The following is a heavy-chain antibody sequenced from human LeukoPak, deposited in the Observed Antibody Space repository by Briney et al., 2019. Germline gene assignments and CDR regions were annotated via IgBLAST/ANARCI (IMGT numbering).Heavy chain of an antibody. CDR1: GFTFSSYS. D-gene: IGHD3-16*02. CDR3: ASDIANWFDP. CDR2: ISSSGRYT. V-gene: IGHV3-21*01. J-gene: IGHJ5*02. Sequence: GGSLRLSCAASGFTFSSYSMNWVRQAPGKGLEWVSSISSSGRYTYYSDSVKGRFTISRDNAKNSLYLQMNSLRAEDTAVYYCASDIANWFDPWGQGTLVTVSS.